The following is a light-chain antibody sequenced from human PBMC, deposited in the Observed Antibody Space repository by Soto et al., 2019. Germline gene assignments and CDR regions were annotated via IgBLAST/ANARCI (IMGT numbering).Light chain of an antibody. CDR1: SSDVGGYNY. CDR2: EVS. V-gene: IGLV2-14*01. Sequence: QSALTQPASVSGSPGQSITISCTGTSSDVGGYNYVSWYQQHPGKAPKFLIYEVSNRPSGVSNRFSGSKSGNTASLTISGLQAEDEADYYCSSYTSTNTWVFGGGTKLPS. J-gene: IGLJ3*02. CDR3: SSYTSTNTWV.